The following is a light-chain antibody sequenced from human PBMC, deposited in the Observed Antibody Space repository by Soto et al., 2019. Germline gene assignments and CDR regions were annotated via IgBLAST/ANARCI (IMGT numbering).Light chain of an antibody. CDR3: SSYTSSSTRV. Sequence: QSALTQPASVSGSPGQSITISCTGTSSDVGDYNYVSWYQQHPGKAPKLMIFDVSNRPSGVSNRFSGSKSGNTASLTISGXQAEDEXDYYCSSYTSSSTRVFGTGTKLTVL. V-gene: IGLV2-14*01. J-gene: IGLJ1*01. CDR1: SSDVGDYNY. CDR2: DVS.